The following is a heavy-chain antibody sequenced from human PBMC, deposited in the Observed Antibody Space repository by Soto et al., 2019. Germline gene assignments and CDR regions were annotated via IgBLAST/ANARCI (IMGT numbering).Heavy chain of an antibody. CDR1: GFSLSTRGVG. CDR3: AHKGGGDRFLDF. D-gene: IGHD3-16*01. CDR2: IYWDGFK. Sequence: QITLKESGPTLVKPTQTLTLTCTFSGFSLSTRGVGVGWIRQPPGKALEWLALIYWDGFKHYSPSLESRLTMGEDTSKNQVVLTMTHMDPVDIASYYCAHKGGGDRFLDFWGQGTLVTVSS. V-gene: IGHV2-5*02. J-gene: IGHJ4*02.